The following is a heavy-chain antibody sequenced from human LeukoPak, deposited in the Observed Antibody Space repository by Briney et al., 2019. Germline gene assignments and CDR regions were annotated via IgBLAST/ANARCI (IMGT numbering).Heavy chain of an antibody. D-gene: IGHD6-13*01. V-gene: IGHV4-59*12. CDR2: IYYSGST. CDR1: GGSISSYY. Sequence: PSETLSLTCTVSGGSISSYYWSWIRQPPGKGLEWIGYIYYSGSTYYNPSLKSRVTMSVDTSKNQFSLKLSSVTAADTAVYYCARAGIAAVDPLDYFDYWGQGTLVTVSS. J-gene: IGHJ4*02. CDR3: ARAGIAAVDPLDYFDY.